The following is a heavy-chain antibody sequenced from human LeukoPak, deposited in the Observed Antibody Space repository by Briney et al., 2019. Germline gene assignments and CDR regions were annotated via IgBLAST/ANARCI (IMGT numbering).Heavy chain of an antibody. V-gene: IGHV3-30*04. Sequence: GGSLRLSCAASGFTFSSYAMHWVRQAPGKGLEWVAVISYDGSNKYYADSVKGRFTISRDNSKNTLYLQMNSLRAEDTAVYYCAKDLLLWDAFDIWGQGTMVTVSS. CDR2: ISYDGSNK. J-gene: IGHJ3*02. CDR1: GFTFSSYA. D-gene: IGHD3-10*01. CDR3: AKDLLLWDAFDI.